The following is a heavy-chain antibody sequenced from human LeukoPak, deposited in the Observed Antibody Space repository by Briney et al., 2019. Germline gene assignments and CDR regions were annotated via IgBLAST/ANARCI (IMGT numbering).Heavy chain of an antibody. CDR1: GYTFTSYS. CDR2: IIPIFGTA. Sequence: ASVKVSCKASGYTFTSYSIHWVRQAPGQGLEWMGGIIPIFGTANYAQKFQGRVTITADESTSTAYMELSSLRSEDTAVYYCASGDYFDPWGQGTLVTVSS. CDR3: ASGDYFDP. D-gene: IGHD4-17*01. J-gene: IGHJ5*02. V-gene: IGHV1-69*13.